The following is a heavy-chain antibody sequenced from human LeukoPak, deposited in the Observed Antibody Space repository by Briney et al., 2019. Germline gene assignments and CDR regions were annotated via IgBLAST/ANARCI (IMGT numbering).Heavy chain of an antibody. CDR3: ATDYDFWSGYYTD. J-gene: IGHJ4*02. D-gene: IGHD3-3*01. Sequence: SKTLSLTCAVSGGSISSNNWWGWVRQPPGKGLEWIGEIYHSGSPNYNPSLKSRVTISVDKSRNHFSLNLSSVTAADTAVYYCATDYDFWSGYYTDWGQGTLVTVSS. V-gene: IGHV4-4*02. CDR2: IYHSGSP. CDR1: GGSISSNNW.